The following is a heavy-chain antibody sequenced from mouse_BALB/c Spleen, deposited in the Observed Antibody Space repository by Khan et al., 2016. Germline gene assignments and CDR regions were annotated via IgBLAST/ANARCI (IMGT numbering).Heavy chain of an antibody. J-gene: IGHJ2*01. CDR1: GDSITSGY. Sequence: EVQLQESGPSLVKPSQTLSLTCSVTGDSITSGYWNWIRKFPGNKLEYMGYISYSGNTYYNPSLKSRISITRDTSKSQYYLQLHSVTTEDTATDYCAGYYGHFFDYWGQGTTLTVSA. CDR3: AGYYGHFFDY. V-gene: IGHV3-8*02. D-gene: IGHD1-1*02. CDR2: ISYSGNT.